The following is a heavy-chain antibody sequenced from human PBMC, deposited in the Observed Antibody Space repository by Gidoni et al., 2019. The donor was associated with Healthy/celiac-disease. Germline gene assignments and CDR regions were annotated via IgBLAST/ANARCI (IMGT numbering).Heavy chain of an antibody. V-gene: IGHV3-66*01. CDR1: GFTVSSNY. J-gene: IGHJ4*02. Sequence: EVQLVESGGGLVQPGGSLRLSCAASGFTVSSNYMSWVRQAPGKGLEWVSVIYSGGSTYYADSVKGRFTISRDNSKNTLYLQMNSLRAEDTAVYYCAKSSWNLGYCSGGSCIADYWGQGTLVTVSS. CDR3: AKSSWNLGYCSGGSCIADY. D-gene: IGHD2-15*01. CDR2: IYSGGST.